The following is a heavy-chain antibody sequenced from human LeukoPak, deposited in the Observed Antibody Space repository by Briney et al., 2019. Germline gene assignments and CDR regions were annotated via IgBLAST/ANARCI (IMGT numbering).Heavy chain of an antibody. CDR1: GFTFSNAW. CDR3: TTGMISMVRGVIAEVGLDP. J-gene: IGHJ5*02. V-gene: IGHV3-15*01. CDR2: IKSKTDGGTT. D-gene: IGHD3-10*01. Sequence: GGSLRLSCAASGFTFSNAWMSWVRQAPGKGLEWVGRIKSKTDGGTTDYAAPVKGRFTISRDDSKNTLYLQMNSLKTEDTAVYYCTTGMISMVRGVIAEVGLDPWGQGTLVTVSS.